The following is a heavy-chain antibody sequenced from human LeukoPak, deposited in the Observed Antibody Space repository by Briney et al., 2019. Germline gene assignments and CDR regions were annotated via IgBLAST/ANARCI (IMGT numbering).Heavy chain of an antibody. Sequence: PGGSLRLSCAASSVSFSRYWIHWVRQGPGKGLEWVSRIHNEDSRTDYADSLKGRFTISRDNAKNTVYLQMNNVGAEDTGLYYCAIDVNGDLLHFWGQGTRVTVSS. CDR3: AIDVNGDLLHF. CDR2: IHNEDSRT. CDR1: SVSFSRYW. J-gene: IGHJ4*02. D-gene: IGHD4-17*01. V-gene: IGHV3-74*01.